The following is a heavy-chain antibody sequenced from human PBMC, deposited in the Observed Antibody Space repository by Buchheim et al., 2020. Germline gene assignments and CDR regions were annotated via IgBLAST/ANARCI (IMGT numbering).Heavy chain of an antibody. CDR2: IMQDGSEK. CDR1: GFTFQTYW. J-gene: IGHJ4*01. Sequence: EVQLVESGGGLVQPGGSLRLSCVASGFTFQTYWMSWVRQAPGKGLEWVATIMQDGSEKYYVDSVKGRFTISRDNAKNSLYLEMNSLRAEYAAVYYCARDGTTVVDYWGQG. CDR3: ARDGTTVVDY. D-gene: IGHD4-23*01. V-gene: IGHV3-7*01.